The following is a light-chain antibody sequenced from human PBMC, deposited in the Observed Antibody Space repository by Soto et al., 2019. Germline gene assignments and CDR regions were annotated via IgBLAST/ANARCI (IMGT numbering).Light chain of an antibody. CDR2: DIF. V-gene: IGKV3D-15*01. CDR3: QQYNSWPLT. J-gene: IGKJ4*01. Sequence: EIVLTQSPGTLSLSPGERATLSCRASQSFSSSYLAWYQQKPGQAPRLLIYDIFTRATGVPTRISGSGSGTEFTLTISSLQSEDFAVYYCQQYNSWPLTFGGGTKVDIK. CDR1: QSFSSSY.